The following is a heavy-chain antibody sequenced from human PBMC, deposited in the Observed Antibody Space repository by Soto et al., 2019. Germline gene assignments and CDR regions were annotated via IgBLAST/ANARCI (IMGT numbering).Heavy chain of an antibody. V-gene: IGHV4-34*01. J-gene: IGHJ4*02. Sequence: SETLSLTCAVYGGSFSGYYWSWIRQPPGKGLEWIGEINHSGSTNYNPSLKSRVTISVDTSKNQFSLKLSSVTAADTAVYYCARGRSDVWGSYRYTAFKFDYWGQGTLVTVSS. CDR2: INHSGST. CDR3: ARGRSDVWGSYRYTAFKFDY. D-gene: IGHD3-16*02. CDR1: GGSFSGYY.